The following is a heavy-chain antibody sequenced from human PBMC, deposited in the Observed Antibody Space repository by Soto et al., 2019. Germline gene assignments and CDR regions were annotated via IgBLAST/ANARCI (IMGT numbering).Heavy chain of an antibody. D-gene: IGHD3-10*01. Sequence: GGSLRLSCAASGFTFRNYDLHWVRQGTGKGLEWVSAIGTSGDTHYPDSVKGRFTISREDAKNSLYLHMNNLRDGDTAVYYCAARLWPNALNIWGQGALVTVSS. V-gene: IGHV3-13*01. CDR2: IGTSGDT. J-gene: IGHJ3*02. CDR1: GFTFRNYD. CDR3: AARLWPNALNI.